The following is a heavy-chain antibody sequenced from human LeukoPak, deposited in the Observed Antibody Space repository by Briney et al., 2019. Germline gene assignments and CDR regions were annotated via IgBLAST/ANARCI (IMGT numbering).Heavy chain of an antibody. D-gene: IGHD3-16*02. CDR1: GGSISSSSYY. Sequence: SETLSLTCTVSGGSISSSSYYWGWIRQPPGKGLEWIGSIYYSGSTYYNPSLKSRVTISVDTSKNQFSLKLSSVTAADTAAYYCARRYDYIWGSYRDFDYWGQGTLVTVSS. J-gene: IGHJ4*02. V-gene: IGHV4-39*01. CDR2: IYYSGST. CDR3: ARRYDYIWGSYRDFDY.